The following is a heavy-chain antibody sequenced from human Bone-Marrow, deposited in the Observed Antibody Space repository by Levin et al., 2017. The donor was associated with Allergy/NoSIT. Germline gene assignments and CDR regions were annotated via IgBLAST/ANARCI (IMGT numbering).Heavy chain of an antibody. D-gene: IGHD3-16*01. CDR1: GFRFNDHA. J-gene: IGHJ6*01. CDR2: INWNGGSI. V-gene: IGHV3-9*01. CDR3: PRDIGESYGYFGMGV. Sequence: GGSLRLSCAASGFRFNDHAMHWVRQVPGKGLEWVSGINWNGGSIGYADSVKGRFTISRDNAKNSLYLEMTSLRAGDTAFYYCPRDIGESYGYFGMGVWGQGSTVTVSS.